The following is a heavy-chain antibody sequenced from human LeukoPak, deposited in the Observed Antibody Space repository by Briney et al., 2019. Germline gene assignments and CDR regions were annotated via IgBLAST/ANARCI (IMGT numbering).Heavy chain of an antibody. J-gene: IGHJ1*01. CDR1: GFTFSSYG. D-gene: IGHD4-17*01. CDR2: ISYDGSNK. V-gene: IGHV3-30*18. Sequence: GGSLRLSCAPSGFTFSSYGMHWVRQAPGKGLEWVAVISYDGSNKYYADSVKGRFTISRDNSKNTLYLQMNSLRAEDTAVYYCAKGTNYGDYVGDFQHWGQGTLVTVSS. CDR3: AKGTNYGDYVGDFQH.